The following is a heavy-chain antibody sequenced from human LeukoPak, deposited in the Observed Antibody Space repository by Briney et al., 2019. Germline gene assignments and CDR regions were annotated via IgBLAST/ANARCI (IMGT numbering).Heavy chain of an antibody. CDR3: ARETNESGSGWSLDY. J-gene: IGHJ4*02. D-gene: IGHD6-19*01. CDR1: GGSISSGDYY. CDR2: IYYSGST. V-gene: IGHV4-30-4*08. Sequence: PSQTLSLTCTVSGGSISSGDYYWSWIRQPPGKGLEWIGYIYYSGSTYYNPSLKSRVTISVDTSKNQFSLKLSSVTAADTAVYYCARETNESGSGWSLDYWGQGTLVTVS.